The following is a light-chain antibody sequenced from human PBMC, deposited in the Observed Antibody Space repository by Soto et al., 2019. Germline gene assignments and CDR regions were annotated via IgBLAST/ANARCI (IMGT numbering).Light chain of an antibody. V-gene: IGKV1-5*03. CDR2: KAS. Sequence: DIQMTQSPSTLSASVGDRVTITCRASQSISSWLAWYQQKPGKAPKLLIYKASSLESGVPTRFSGSGSGTEFTLTISSLQTDDFATYYGQQYNSYSFTFGPGTKVDIK. CDR3: QQYNSYSFT. CDR1: QSISSW. J-gene: IGKJ3*01.